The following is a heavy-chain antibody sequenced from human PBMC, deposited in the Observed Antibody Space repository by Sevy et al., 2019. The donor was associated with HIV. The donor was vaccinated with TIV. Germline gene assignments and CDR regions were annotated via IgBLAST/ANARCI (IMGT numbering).Heavy chain of an antibody. CDR1: GFTFSSYG. D-gene: IGHD3-10*01. CDR2: ISYDGSNK. Sequence: GGSLRLSCAASGFTFSSYGMHWVRQAPGKGLEWVAVISYDGSNKYYADSVKGRFTISRDNSKNTLYLQMNSLRAEDTAVYYCAKDSDNITMVQGVIPGSPDYWGQGTLVTVSS. CDR3: AKDSDNITMVQGVIPGSPDY. J-gene: IGHJ4*02. V-gene: IGHV3-30*18.